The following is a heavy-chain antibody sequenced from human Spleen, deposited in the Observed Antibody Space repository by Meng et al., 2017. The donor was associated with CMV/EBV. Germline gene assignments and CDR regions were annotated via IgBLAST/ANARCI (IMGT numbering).Heavy chain of an antibody. Sequence: ASVKVSCKASGYTFSNYAITWVRQAPGQGLEWMGWISGYNGDTNYAQRLQGSVTMTTDTSTSTVHMELRSLRSDDTAVYYCARENFFGVVITYYYYGMDVWGQGTTVTVSS. J-gene: IGHJ6*02. CDR1: GYTFSNYA. V-gene: IGHV1-18*01. D-gene: IGHD3-3*01. CDR3: ARENFFGVVITYYYYGMDV. CDR2: ISGYNGDT.